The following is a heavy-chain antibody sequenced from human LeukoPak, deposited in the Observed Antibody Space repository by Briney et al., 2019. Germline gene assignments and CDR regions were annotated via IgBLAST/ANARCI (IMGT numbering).Heavy chain of an antibody. CDR2: ISGSADST. D-gene: IGHD3-22*01. CDR3: ASEPRSHVAVVLDF. Sequence: GGSLRLSCAASGFTFSSYAMSWVRQAPGKGLEWVSAISGSADSTYYADSVKGRFTISRDTSKNTLYLEMNSLRAEDTAVYYCASEPRSHVAVVLDFWGQGALVTVSS. CDR1: GFTFSSYA. J-gene: IGHJ4*02. V-gene: IGHV3-23*01.